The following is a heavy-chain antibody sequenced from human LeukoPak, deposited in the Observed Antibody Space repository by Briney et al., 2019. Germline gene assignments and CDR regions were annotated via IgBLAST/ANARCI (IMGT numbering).Heavy chain of an antibody. CDR3: ARDSGTTGEVKFDP. CDR2: IYGSGST. Sequence: SETLSLICTVSGGSISSYWSWIRQPAGKGLEWIGRIYGSGSTTYNPSLKSRVTMSLDMSKNQFFLKLSSVTAADTAVYYCARDSGTTGEVKFDPWGQGTLVTVSS. V-gene: IGHV4-4*07. J-gene: IGHJ5*02. D-gene: IGHD3-10*01. CDR1: GGSISSY.